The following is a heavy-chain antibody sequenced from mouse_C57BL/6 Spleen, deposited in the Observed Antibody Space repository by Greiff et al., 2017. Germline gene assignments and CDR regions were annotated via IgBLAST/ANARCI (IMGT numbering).Heavy chain of an antibody. CDR1: GYSITSGYY. CDR2: ISYDGSN. Sequence: EVKVEESGPGLVKPSQSLSLTCSVTGYSITSGYYWNWIRQFPGNKLEWMGYISYDGSNNYNPSLKNRISITRDTSKNQFFLKLNSVTTEDTATYYCARVDYVRYYAMDYWGQGTSVTVSS. V-gene: IGHV3-6*01. D-gene: IGHD1-1*01. J-gene: IGHJ4*01. CDR3: ARVDYVRYYAMDY.